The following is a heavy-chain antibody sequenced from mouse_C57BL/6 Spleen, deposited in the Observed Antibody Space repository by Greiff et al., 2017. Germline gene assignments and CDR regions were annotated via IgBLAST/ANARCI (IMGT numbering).Heavy chain of an antibody. Sequence: VHVKQSGTVLARPGASVKMSCKTSGYTFTSYWMHWVKQRPGQGLEWIGAIYPGNSDTSYNQKFKGKAKLTAVTSASTAYMELSSLTNEDSAVYYCTRGDYGNYGRNYAMDYWGQGTSVTVSS. J-gene: IGHJ4*01. V-gene: IGHV1-5*01. D-gene: IGHD2-1*01. CDR3: TRGDYGNYGRNYAMDY. CDR2: IYPGNSDT. CDR1: GYTFTSYW.